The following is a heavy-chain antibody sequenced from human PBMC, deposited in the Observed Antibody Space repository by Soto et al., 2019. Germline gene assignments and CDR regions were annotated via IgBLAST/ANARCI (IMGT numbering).Heavy chain of an antibody. D-gene: IGHD5-18*01. Sequence: PGESLKISCKGSGYSFTNYWIAWVRRMPGKGLEWMGNIYPGDSDTRYSPSFRGQVSISADKSIGTAYLQWSSLQASDTAIYYCARTRGYSYGFLPPDFDYWGQGTLVTVSS. CDR1: GYSFTNYW. CDR2: IYPGDSDT. CDR3: ARTRGYSYGFLPPDFDY. V-gene: IGHV5-51*01. J-gene: IGHJ4*02.